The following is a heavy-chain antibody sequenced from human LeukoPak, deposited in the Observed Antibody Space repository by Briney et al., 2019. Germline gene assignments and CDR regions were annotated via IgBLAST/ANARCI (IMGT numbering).Heavy chain of an antibody. J-gene: IGHJ5*02. CDR2: ISAYNGNT. V-gene: IGHV1-18*01. CDR1: GYTFTSYG. D-gene: IGHD6-6*01. Sequence: GASVKVSCKSCGYTFTSYGISWVRPAPGQGLEWMGWISAYNGNTNYAQKLQGRVTMTTDTSTSTAYMELRSLRSDDTAVYYCARGQLEGWFDPWGQGTLVTVSS. CDR3: ARGQLEGWFDP.